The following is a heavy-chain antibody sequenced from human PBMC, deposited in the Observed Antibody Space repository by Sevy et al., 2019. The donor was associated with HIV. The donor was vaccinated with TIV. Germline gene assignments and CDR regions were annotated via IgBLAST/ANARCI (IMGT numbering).Heavy chain of an antibody. D-gene: IGHD2-21*01. Sequence: GGSLRLSCAASGFSFNDHAMHWVRQVPGKGLEWVSGVSWNSRNIGYGDSVKGRFTISRDNANHFLYLEMNSLRPEDTAFYYCAKDINRGCDGVNCYPYYYYFYGLHVWGQGTTVTVSS. CDR3: AKDINRGCDGVNCYPYYYYFYGLHV. CDR1: GFSFNDHA. V-gene: IGHV3-9*01. CDR2: VSWNSRNI. J-gene: IGHJ6*02.